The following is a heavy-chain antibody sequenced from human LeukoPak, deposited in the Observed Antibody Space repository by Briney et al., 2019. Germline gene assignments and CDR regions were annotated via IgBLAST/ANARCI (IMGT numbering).Heavy chain of an antibody. CDR1: GFTFSNYA. CDR3: AELGITMIGGV. V-gene: IGHV3-23*01. CDR2: ISGSGGNT. D-gene: IGHD3-10*02. Sequence: GGSLRLSCAASGFTFSNYAMSWVRQAPGKGLEWVSSISGSGGNTYYADSVKGRFTISRDNAKNSLYLQMDSLRAEDTAVYYCAELGITMIGGVWGKGTTVTISS. J-gene: IGHJ6*04.